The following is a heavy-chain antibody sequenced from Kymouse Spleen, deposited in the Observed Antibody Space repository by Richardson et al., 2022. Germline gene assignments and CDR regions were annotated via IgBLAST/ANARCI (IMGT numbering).Heavy chain of an antibody. V-gene: IGHV3-9*01. J-gene: IGHJ4*02. D-gene: IGHD4-11,IGHD4-11*01. CDR2: ISWNSGSI. CDR3: AKGSNYEVNYFDY. CDR1: GFTFDDYA. Sequence: EVQLVESGGGLVQPGRSLRLSCAASGFTFDDYAMHWVRQAPGKGLEWVSGISWNSGSIGYADSVKGRFTISRDNAKNSLYLQMNSLRAEDTALYYCAKGSNYEVNYFDYWGQGTLVTVSS.